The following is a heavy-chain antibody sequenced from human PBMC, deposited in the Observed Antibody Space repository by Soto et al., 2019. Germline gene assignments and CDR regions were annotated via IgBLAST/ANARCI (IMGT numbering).Heavy chain of an antibody. V-gene: IGHV4-4*02. CDR3: ARATTGTTPTPAGSYYGMDV. J-gene: IGHJ6*02. Sequence: SETLSLTCAVPGGSISSSNWWSWVRQPPGKGLEWIGEIYHSGSTNYNPSLKSRVTISVDKSKNQFSLKLSSVTAADTAVYYCARATTGTTPTPAGSYYGMDVWGQGTTVTVSS. CDR2: IYHSGST. CDR1: GGSISSSNW. D-gene: IGHD1-1*01.